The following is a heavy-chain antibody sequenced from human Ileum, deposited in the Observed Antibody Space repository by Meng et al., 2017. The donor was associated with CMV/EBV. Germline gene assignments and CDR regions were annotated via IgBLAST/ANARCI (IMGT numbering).Heavy chain of an antibody. V-gene: IGHV1-8*03. J-gene: IGHJ6*02. CDR1: GYTFSSFD. CDR3: ARPYNFWSGQMDV. Sequence: ASVKVSCKASGYTFSSFDIHWVRQATGQGLEWMGWMNPDSGDTGYAQKFQGRVTITWDTSIGTVYMELSSLLSEDTAVYYCARPYNFWSGQMDVWGQGTLVTVSS. D-gene: IGHD3-3*01. CDR2: MNPDSGDT.